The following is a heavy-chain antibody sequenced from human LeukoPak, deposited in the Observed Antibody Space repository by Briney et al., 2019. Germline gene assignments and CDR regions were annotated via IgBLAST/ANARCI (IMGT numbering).Heavy chain of an antibody. CDR2: IYHSGST. J-gene: IGHJ5*02. V-gene: IGHV4-34*01. D-gene: IGHD3-3*01. CDR1: GGSFSGYY. Sequence: SETLSLTCAVYGGSFSGYYWSWIRQPPGKGLEWIGEIYHSGSTNYNPSLKSRVTISVDTSKNQFSLKLSSVTAADTAVYYCASRDAITIFGVGYNWFDPWGQGTLVTVSS. CDR3: ASRDAITIFGVGYNWFDP.